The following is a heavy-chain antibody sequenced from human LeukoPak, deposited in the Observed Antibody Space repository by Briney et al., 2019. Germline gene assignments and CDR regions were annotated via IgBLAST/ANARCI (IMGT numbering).Heavy chain of an antibody. D-gene: IGHD2-8*01. J-gene: IGHJ4*02. CDR1: GGSFSGYY. Sequence: SETLSLTCAVYGGSFSGYYWSWIRQPPGKGLEWIGEINHSGSTNYNPSLKSRVTISVDTSKNQFSLKLSSVTAADTAVYYCATQKSNGASYWGQGTLVTVSS. CDR3: ATQKSNGASY. CDR2: INHSGST. V-gene: IGHV4-34*01.